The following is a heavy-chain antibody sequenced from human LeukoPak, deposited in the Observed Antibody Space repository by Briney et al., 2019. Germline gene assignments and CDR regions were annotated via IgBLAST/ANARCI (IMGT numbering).Heavy chain of an antibody. CDR1: GGSISSYY. CDR3: ARVGGTNYYYYGMDV. Sequence: ETLSLTCTVSGGSISSYYWSWIRRPPGKGLEWIGYIYDSGSTNYNPSLKSRVTISVDTSKNQFSLKLSSVTAADTAVYYCARVGGTNYYYYGMDVWGQGTTVTVSS. J-gene: IGHJ6*02. V-gene: IGHV4-59*01. D-gene: IGHD1-1*01. CDR2: IYDSGST.